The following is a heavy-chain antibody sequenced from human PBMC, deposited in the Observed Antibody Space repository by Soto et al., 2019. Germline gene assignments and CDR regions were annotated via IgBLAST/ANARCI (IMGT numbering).Heavy chain of an antibody. CDR2: VSYDGSNI. CDR1: GFGFSSHA. Sequence: QVQLVESGGGVVQPGRALTLSCAASGFGFSSHAMHWVRQAPGKGLEWVAAVSYDGSNIHYADSVKGRFTISRDNSKNTLYLQRSTLRDEDTAVYYCARGSSGWNWSGMDVWGQGTTVTVSS. V-gene: IGHV3-30-3*01. J-gene: IGHJ6*02. CDR3: ARGSSGWNWSGMDV. D-gene: IGHD6-19*01.